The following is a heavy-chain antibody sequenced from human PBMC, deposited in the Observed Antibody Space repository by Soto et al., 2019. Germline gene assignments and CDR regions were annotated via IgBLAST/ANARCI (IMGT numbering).Heavy chain of an antibody. Sequence: PSETLSLTXTVSGGSISSYYWNWIRQSPGKGLEWIGYIYYTGSTNYNPSLKSRVTISVDTSNNQFSLRLSSVTAADTAVYYCARAFGSTMPSLYWGQGTLVTVSS. D-gene: IGHD2-2*01. CDR1: GGSISSYY. V-gene: IGHV4-59*01. CDR2: IYYTGST. CDR3: ARAFGSTMPSLY. J-gene: IGHJ4*02.